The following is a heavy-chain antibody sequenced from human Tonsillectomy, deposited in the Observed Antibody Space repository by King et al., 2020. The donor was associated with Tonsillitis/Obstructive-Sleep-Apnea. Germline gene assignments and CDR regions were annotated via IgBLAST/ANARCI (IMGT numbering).Heavy chain of an antibody. D-gene: IGHD2-2*01. CDR1: GGSFSGYY. J-gene: IGHJ5*02. CDR2: INHSGST. Sequence: VQLQQWGAGLLKPSETLSLTCAFYGGSFSGYYWSWIRQPPGKGLEWIGEINHSGSTNYNPSLKSRVTISVDTSKNQFSLKLSSVTAADTAVYYCERGLRNPIVVVTAEAGPDLAWGQGTLVTVSS. V-gene: IGHV4-34*01. CDR3: ERGLRNPIVVVTAEAGPDLA.